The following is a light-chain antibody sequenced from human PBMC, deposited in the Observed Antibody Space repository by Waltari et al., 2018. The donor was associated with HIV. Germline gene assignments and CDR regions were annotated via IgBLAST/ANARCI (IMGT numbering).Light chain of an antibody. CDR2: ANI. V-gene: IGLV1-40*01. CDR1: SSTIGAGYD. J-gene: IGLJ2*01. Sequence: QSVLTQPPSVSGAPGQRVTISCTGSSSTIGAGYDVHWYQQLPGTAPKLLIYANIKRPSGVPDRFSGSKSGSSASLAITGLQAEDDAHYYCQSFDSSLTTSGVIFGGGTKLTVL. CDR3: QSFDSSLTTSGVI.